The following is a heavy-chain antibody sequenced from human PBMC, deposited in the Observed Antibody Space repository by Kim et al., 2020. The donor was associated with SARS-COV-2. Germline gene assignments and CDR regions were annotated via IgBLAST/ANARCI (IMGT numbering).Heavy chain of an antibody. V-gene: IGHV1-69*13. CDR3: AREGGYNEHFDY. D-gene: IGHD5-12*01. CDR1: GGTFSSYA. J-gene: IGHJ4*02. CDR2: IIPIFGTA. Sequence: SVKVSCKASGGTFSSYAISWVRQAPGQGLEWMGGIIPIFGTANYAQKFQGRVTITADESTSTAYMELSSLRSEDTAVYYCAREGGYNEHFDYWGQGTLVTVSS.